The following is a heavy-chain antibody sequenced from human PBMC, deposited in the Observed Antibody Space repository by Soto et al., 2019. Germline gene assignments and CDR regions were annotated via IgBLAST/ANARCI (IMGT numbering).Heavy chain of an antibody. CDR3: ARQKYYYGSGSYYKWFDP. Sequence: QLQLQESGPGLVKPSETLSLTCTVSGGSISSSSYYWGWIRQPPGKGLEWIGSIYYSGSTYYNPSLKSRVTISVDTSKNQFSLKLSSVTAADTAVYYCARQKYYYGSGSYYKWFDPWGQGTLVTVSS. D-gene: IGHD3-10*01. CDR1: GGSISSSSYY. CDR2: IYYSGST. J-gene: IGHJ5*02. V-gene: IGHV4-39*01.